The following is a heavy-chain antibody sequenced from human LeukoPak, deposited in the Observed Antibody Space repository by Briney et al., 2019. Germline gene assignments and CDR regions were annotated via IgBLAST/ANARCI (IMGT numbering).Heavy chain of an antibody. CDR3: ARESPLDYYFDY. V-gene: IGHV1-69*13. CDR1: GGTFSSYA. Sequence: GASVKVSCKASGGTFSSYAISWVRQAPGQGLEWMGGIIPIFGTANYAQKFQGRVTITADESTSTAYMELSSLRSEDTAVYYCARESPLDYYFDYWGQGTLVTVSS. CDR2: IIPIFGTA. J-gene: IGHJ4*02.